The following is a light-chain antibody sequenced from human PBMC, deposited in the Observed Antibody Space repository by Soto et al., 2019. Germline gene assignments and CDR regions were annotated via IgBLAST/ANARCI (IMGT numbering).Light chain of an antibody. CDR2: DVS. Sequence: QSALTQPASVSGSPGQAITISCTGTSSDVGGYNYVSWYPQHPGKAPKLMIYDVSNRPSGVSNRFSGSKSGNTASLTISGLQAEDEADYYCSSYTSSSIYVFGTGTKLTVL. V-gene: IGLV2-14*01. J-gene: IGLJ1*01. CDR3: SSYTSSSIYV. CDR1: SSDVGGYNY.